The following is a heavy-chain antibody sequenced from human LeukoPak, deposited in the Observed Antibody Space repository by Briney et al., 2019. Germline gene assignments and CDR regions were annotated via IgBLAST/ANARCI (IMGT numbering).Heavy chain of an antibody. J-gene: IGHJ4*02. Sequence: SETLSLTCAVSGGSISSSNWWSWVRQPPGKGLEWIGEIYHSGSTNYNPSLKSRVTISVDTSKNQFSLKLSSVTAADTAVYYCASRDTMVRGVIKEAYFDYWGQGTLVTVSS. CDR3: ASRDTMVRGVIKEAYFDY. D-gene: IGHD3-10*01. CDR1: GGSISSSNW. V-gene: IGHV4-4*02. CDR2: IYHSGST.